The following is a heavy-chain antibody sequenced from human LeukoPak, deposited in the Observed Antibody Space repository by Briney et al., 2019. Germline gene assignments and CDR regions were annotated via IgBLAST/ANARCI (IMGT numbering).Heavy chain of an antibody. D-gene: IGHD2-8*01. V-gene: IGHV5-51*01. J-gene: IGHJ4*02. Sequence: LGESLKISCKGSGYIFTNYWIGWVRQLPGKGLEWRGIIYLADSDIRYRPSFQGQATISVDKSISTAYLQWSSLKAADTAMYYCIRHVRGPLDYWGQGTLVTVSS. CDR3: IRHVRGPLDY. CDR2: IYLADSDI. CDR1: GYIFTNYW.